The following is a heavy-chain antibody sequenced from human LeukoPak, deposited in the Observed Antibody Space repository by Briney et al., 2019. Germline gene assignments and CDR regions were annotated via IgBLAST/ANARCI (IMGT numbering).Heavy chain of an antibody. CDR3: VRDEHLYCSGGSCYRQGFWFDP. CDR1: GGSIRDVNYY. D-gene: IGHD2-15*01. Sequence: SETQSLTCSVSGGSIRDVNYYWGWIRQPPGKGPEWIGSIYYSESTYYSSSLKSRVTISMDTSKNQFSLKLTSVTAADTAVYYCVRDEHLYCSGGSCYRQGFWFDPWGQGMLVTVSS. J-gene: IGHJ5*02. V-gene: IGHV4-39*07. CDR2: IYYSEST.